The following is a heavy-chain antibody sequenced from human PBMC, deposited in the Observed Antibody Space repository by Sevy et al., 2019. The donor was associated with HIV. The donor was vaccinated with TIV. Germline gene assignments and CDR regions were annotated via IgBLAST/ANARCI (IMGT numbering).Heavy chain of an antibody. J-gene: IGHJ5*02. V-gene: IGHV3-48*02. D-gene: IGHD3-10*01. CDR2: ITSSSNTI. CDR3: ARDRGRGEVALDL. Sequence: GGSLRLSCAASGFRFRDYRMNWVRQAPGKGLEWVSYITSSSNTINYADSVKGRFTMSRDNGRNSLYLQIISLRHEGTAVYYCARDRGRGEVALDLWGQGTLVTVSS. CDR1: GFRFRDYR.